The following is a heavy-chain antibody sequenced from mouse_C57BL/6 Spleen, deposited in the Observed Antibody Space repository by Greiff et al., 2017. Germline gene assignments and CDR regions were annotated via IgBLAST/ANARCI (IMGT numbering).Heavy chain of an antibody. CDR3: ARLIGYDYDGNAMDY. V-gene: IGHV1-82*01. Sequence: QVQLQQSGPELVKPGASVKISCKASGYAFSSSWMNWVKQRPGKGLEWIGRIYPGDGDTNYNGTFKGKATLTADKSSSTAYMQLSSLTSEDSAVYFCARLIGYDYDGNAMDYWGQGTSVTVSS. CDR1: GYAFSSSW. CDR2: IYPGDGDT. D-gene: IGHD2-4*01. J-gene: IGHJ4*01.